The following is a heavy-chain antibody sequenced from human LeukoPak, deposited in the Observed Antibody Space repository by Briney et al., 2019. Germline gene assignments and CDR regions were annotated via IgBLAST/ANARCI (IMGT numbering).Heavy chain of an antibody. D-gene: IGHD6-19*01. CDR2: IYYSGST. CDR3: AKDNRRHYTSGPNPDSLH. Sequence: SETLPLTCTVSGGSISSGGYYWSWIRQHPGKGLEWIGYIYYSGSTYYNPSLKSQVTISVDTSKNQFSLKLSSVTAADTAFYYCAKDNRRHYTSGPNPDSLHWGQGALVTVSS. CDR1: GGSISSGGYY. J-gene: IGHJ4*02. V-gene: IGHV4-31*01.